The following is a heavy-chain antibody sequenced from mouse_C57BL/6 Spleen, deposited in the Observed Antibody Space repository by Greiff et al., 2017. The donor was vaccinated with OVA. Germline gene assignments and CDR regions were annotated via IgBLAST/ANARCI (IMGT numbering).Heavy chain of an antibody. J-gene: IGHJ1*03. D-gene: IGHD1-1*01. CDR2: ISSGGDYI. V-gene: IGHV5-9-1*02. Sequence: DVHLVESGEGLVKPGGSLKLSCAASGFTFSSYAMSWVRQTPEKRLEWVAYISSGGDYIYYADTVKGRFTISRDNARNTLYLQMSSLKSEDTAMYYCTRSVARELYWYFDVWGTGTTVTVSS. CDR3: TRSVARELYWYFDV. CDR1: GFTFSSYA.